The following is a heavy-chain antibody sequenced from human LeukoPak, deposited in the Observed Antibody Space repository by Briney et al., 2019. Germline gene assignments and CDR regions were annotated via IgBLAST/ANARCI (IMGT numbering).Heavy chain of an antibody. CDR2: IRAKTHDGTA. D-gene: IGHD3-10*01. V-gene: IGHV3-49*04. Sequence: PGGSLRLSCTASGFNFGDYNMNWVRQAPGKGLEGVGYIRAKTHDGTADYAASVKGRFTISRDDSKSIAYPQMTGLDSEDTAVYYCTRGQLYPYGPEFDFWGQGTLVTVSS. J-gene: IGHJ4*02. CDR1: GFNFGDYN. CDR3: TRGQLYPYGPEFDF.